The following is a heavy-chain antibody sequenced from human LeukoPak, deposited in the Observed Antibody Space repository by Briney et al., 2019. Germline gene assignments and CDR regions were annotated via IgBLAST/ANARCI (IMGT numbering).Heavy chain of an antibody. CDR2: IIPIFGTA. CDR3: AAAAGEAQFDY. D-gene: IGHD3-10*01. J-gene: IGHJ4*02. Sequence: ASVKVSCKASGGTFSSYAISWVRQAPGQGLEWMGGIIPIFGTANYAQKFQGRVTITTDESTCTAYMELSSLRSEDTAVYYCAAAAGEAQFDYWGQGTLVTVSS. V-gene: IGHV1-69*05. CDR1: GGTFSSYA.